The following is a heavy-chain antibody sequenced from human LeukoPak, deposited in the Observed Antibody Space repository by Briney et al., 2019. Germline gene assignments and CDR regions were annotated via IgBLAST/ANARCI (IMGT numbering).Heavy chain of an antibody. CDR1: GFTFSSYG. Sequence: GRSLRLSCAASGFTFSSYGMHWVRQAPGKGLEWVAVISYDGSNKYYADSVKGRFTISRDNSKNTLYLQMNSLRAEDTAVYYCAKDQVVGATYFDYWGQGTLVTVSS. D-gene: IGHD1-26*01. V-gene: IGHV3-30*18. J-gene: IGHJ4*02. CDR3: AKDQVVGATYFDY. CDR2: ISYDGSNK.